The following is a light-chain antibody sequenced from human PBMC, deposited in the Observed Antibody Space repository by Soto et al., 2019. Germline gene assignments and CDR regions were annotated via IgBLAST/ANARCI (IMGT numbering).Light chain of an antibody. J-gene: IGKJ1*01. CDR2: RAS. Sequence: DIHMTQSPSTLSASVGDRVIITCRASQSIGTWLAWYQQNPGRAPNLLIYRASSLETGVPSRFSGSGSGAEFTLTISSLQPDDFATDYCQHPKGFGQGTKVEIK. CDR3: QHPKG. V-gene: IGKV1-5*03. CDR1: QSIGTW.